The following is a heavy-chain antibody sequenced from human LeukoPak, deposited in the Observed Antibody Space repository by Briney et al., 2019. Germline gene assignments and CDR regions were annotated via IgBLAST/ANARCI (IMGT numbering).Heavy chain of an antibody. J-gene: IGHJ4*02. CDR2: INWNGGST. V-gene: IGHV3-20*04. CDR3: ARAHYYDILTGYYFDY. D-gene: IGHD3-9*01. Sequence: GGSLRLSCAASGFTFDDYAMHWVRQAPGKGLEWVSGINWNGGSTGYADSVKGRFTISRDNAKNSLYLQMNSLRAEDTALYYCARAHYYDILTGYYFDYWGQGTLVTVSS. CDR1: GFTFDDYA.